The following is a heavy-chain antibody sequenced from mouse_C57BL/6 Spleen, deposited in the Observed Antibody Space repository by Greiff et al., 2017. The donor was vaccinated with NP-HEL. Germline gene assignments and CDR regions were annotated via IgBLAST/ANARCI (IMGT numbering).Heavy chain of an antibody. D-gene: IGHD1-1*01. V-gene: IGHV1-69*01. CDR2: IDPSDSYT. Sequence: VQLQQSGAELVMPGASVKLSCKASGYTFTSYWMHWVKQRPGQGLEWIGEIDPSDSYTNYNQKFKGKSTLTVDKSSSTAYMQLSSLTSEDSAVYYCARQSSIVADYWGQGTTLTVSS. CDR3: ARQSSIVADY. J-gene: IGHJ2*01. CDR1: GYTFTSYW.